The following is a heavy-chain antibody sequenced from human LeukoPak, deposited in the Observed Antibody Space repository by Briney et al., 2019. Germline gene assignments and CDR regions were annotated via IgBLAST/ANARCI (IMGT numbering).Heavy chain of an antibody. J-gene: IGHJ5*02. CDR2: MNPNSGNT. CDR1: GYTFTSYD. V-gene: IGHV1-8*01. CDR3: ARGTYYYGSGSSNWFDP. Sequence: GASVKVSCKASGYTFTSYDINWVRQATGQGLEWMGWMNPNSGNTGYAQKFQGRVAMTRNTSISTAYMELSSLRCEDTAVYYCARGTYYYGSGSSNWFDPWGQGTLVTVSS. D-gene: IGHD3-10*01.